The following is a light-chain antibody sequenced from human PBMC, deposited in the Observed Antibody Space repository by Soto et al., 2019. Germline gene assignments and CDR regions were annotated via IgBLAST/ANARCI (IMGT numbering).Light chain of an antibody. V-gene: IGKV3-20*01. CDR1: QSVSSNQ. Sequence: ENVLTQSPATLSLSPGERATLSCRASQSVSSNQLAWYQQKPGQAPRLLIYGASSRATGIPDRFSGSGSGTDFTLTISRLEPEDFAVYYCQQYGFSSSFTFGQGTELEIK. J-gene: IGKJ2*01. CDR2: GAS. CDR3: QQYGFSSSFT.